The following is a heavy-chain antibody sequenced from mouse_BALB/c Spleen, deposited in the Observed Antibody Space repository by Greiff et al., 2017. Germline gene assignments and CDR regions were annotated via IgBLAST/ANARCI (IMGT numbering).Heavy chain of an antibody. CDR1: GYTFTSYW. J-gene: IGHJ3*01. CDR3: EREDYYGSSYGFAY. D-gene: IGHD1-1*01. CDR2: INPSTGYT. V-gene: IGHV1-7*01. Sequence: VQLQQSGAELAKPGASVKMSCKASGYTFTSYWMHWVKQRPGQGLEWIGYINPSTGYTEYNQKFKDKATLTADKSSSTAYMQLSSLTSEDSAVYYCEREDYYGSSYGFAYWGQGTLVTVSA.